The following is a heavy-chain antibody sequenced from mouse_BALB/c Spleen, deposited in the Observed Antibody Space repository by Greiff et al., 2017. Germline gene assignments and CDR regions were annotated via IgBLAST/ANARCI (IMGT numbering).Heavy chain of an antibody. CDR2: ISSGSSTI. J-gene: IGHJ2*01. V-gene: IGHV5-17*02. CDR1: GFTFSSFG. Sequence: EVKLMESGGGLVKPGGSLKLSCAASGFTFSSFGMHWVRQAPEKGLEWVAYISSGSSTIYYADTVKGRFTISRDNPKNTLFLQMTSLRSEDTAMYYCARRIGNGLYYFDYWGQGTTLTVSS. D-gene: IGHD1-1*02. CDR3: ARRIGNGLYYFDY.